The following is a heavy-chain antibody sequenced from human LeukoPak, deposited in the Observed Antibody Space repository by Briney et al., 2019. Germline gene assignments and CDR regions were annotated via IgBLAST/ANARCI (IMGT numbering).Heavy chain of an antibody. V-gene: IGHV4-34*01. CDR2: INHGGST. J-gene: IGHJ4*02. Sequence: TSETLSLTCAVYGGSFSGFYWSWIRQPPGKGLEWIGEINHGGSTKYNAALKSRVTISLDTSKNQFSLRLSSVTAADTAVYYYARGGSSCTNGVCYTVGGVLYPRYFDYWGQGSLVTVSS. CDR3: ARGGSSCTNGVCYTVGGVLYPRYFDY. CDR1: GGSFSGFY. D-gene: IGHD2-8*01.